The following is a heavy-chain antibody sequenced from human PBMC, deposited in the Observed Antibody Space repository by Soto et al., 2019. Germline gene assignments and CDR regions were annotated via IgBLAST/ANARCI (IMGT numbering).Heavy chain of an antibody. CDR2: IWYDGTNK. CDR3: AREASSGWPVSYYYYGMDV. Sequence: GGSLRLSCAAPGSTFSSYGMHWVRQAPGKGMEWVAVIWYDGTNKYYADSVKGLFTISRHNSKNTLYLQMNSLRAEDTAVYYCAREASSGWPVSYYYYGMDVWGQGTTVTVSS. V-gene: IGHV3-33*01. D-gene: IGHD6-19*01. J-gene: IGHJ6*02. CDR1: GSTFSSYG.